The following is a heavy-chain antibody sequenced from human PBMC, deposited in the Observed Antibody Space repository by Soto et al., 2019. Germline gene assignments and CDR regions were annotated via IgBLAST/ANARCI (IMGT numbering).Heavy chain of an antibody. D-gene: IGHD6-19*01. Sequence: QITLKESGPTLVRPTQTLTLTCTFSGFSLSTSGLGVGWIRQPPGKALEWLALIYWNDDKRYSPSLKARLTITQDTSKNQVVLTMTNMDPVDTATYYCAHRPSGWYLFDYWGQGTLVTVSS. CDR3: AHRPSGWYLFDY. CDR2: IYWNDDK. CDR1: GFSLSTSGLG. J-gene: IGHJ4*02. V-gene: IGHV2-5*01.